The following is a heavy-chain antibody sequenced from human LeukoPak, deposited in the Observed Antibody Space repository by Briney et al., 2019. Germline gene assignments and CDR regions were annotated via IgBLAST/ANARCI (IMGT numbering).Heavy chain of an antibody. D-gene: IGHD3-9*01. J-gene: IGHJ6*04. CDR2: IYYSGST. CDR3: AREKYYEILTGLMDV. Sequence: ETLSLTCTVSGGSISSYYWSWIRQPPGKGLEWIGYIYYSGSTNYNPSLKSRVTISVDTSKNQFSLKLSSVTAADTAVYYCAREKYYEILTGLMDVWGKGTTVTVSS. CDR1: GGSISSYY. V-gene: IGHV4-59*01.